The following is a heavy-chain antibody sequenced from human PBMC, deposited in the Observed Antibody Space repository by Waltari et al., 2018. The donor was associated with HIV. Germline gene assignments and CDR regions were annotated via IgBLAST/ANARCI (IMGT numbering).Heavy chain of an antibody. V-gene: IGHV4-39*01. CDR2: TSYSGST. Sequence: QLQLQESGPGLVKPSETLSLTCTVSGDSISSSSYSWGWIRQPPGKGLEWIGSTSYSGSTYYNPSLKSRVTISVDTSKNQFSLKLSSVTAADTAVYYCARRAVVVTAKGPFDPWGQGTLVTVSS. CDR3: ARRAVVVTAKGPFDP. J-gene: IGHJ5*02. CDR1: GDSISSSSYS. D-gene: IGHD2-21*02.